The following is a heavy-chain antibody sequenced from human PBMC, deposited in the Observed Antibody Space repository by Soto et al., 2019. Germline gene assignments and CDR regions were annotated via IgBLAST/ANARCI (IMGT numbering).Heavy chain of an antibody. CDR3: ARVRSNILTGYYYGMDV. J-gene: IGHJ6*02. CDR2: IYYSGST. Sequence: SDTLSLTCTVSGGSISSGGSYCSWISQYPGKCLEWIGYIYYSGSTYYNPSLKSRVTISVDTSKNQFSLKLSSVTAADTAVYYCARVRSNILTGYYYGMDVWGQGTTVT. V-gene: IGHV4-31*03. D-gene: IGHD3-9*01. CDR1: GGSISSGGSY.